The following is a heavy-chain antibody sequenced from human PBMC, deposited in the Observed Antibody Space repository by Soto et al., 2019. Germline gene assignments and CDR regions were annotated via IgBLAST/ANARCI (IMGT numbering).Heavy chain of an antibody. D-gene: IGHD1-26*01. J-gene: IGHJ5*02. CDR2: IYDSENT. V-gene: IGHV4-30-2*01. Sequence: QLQLQESGSGLVKPSQTLSLTCAVSGGSISSGGYSWSWIRQPPGKGLEWIGYIYDSENTYYNPSLKSRVTISVDRSKNQFYLKLSSVTAADTAVYYCAVGALIFHPWGQGTLVTVSS. CDR3: AVGALIFHP. CDR1: GGSISSGGYS.